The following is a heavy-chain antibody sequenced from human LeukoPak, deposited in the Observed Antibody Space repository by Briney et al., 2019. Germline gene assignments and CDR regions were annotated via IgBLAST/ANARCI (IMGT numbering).Heavy chain of an antibody. D-gene: IGHD3-22*01. J-gene: IGHJ4*02. CDR3: ARSITMIVVAPYFDY. CDR1: GFTFSSYG. Sequence: GGSLRLSCAASGFTFSSYGMHWVRQAPGKGLEWVAVISYDGSNKYYADSVKGRFTISRDNSKNTLYLQMNSLRAEDTAVHYCARSITMIVVAPYFDYWGQGTLVTVSS. V-gene: IGHV3-30*03. CDR2: ISYDGSNK.